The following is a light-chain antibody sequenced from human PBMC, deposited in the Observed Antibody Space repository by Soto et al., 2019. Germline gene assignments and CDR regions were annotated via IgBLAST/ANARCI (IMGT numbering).Light chain of an antibody. J-gene: IGKJ4*01. V-gene: IGKV1-5*03. CDR1: QSISSW. CDR3: QQYNSYPLT. CDR2: KAS. Sequence: DIQMTQSPSTLSASVGDRVTITCRGSQSISSWLAWYQQKPGKAPNLLIYKASSLESGVTSRFSGSGSGTEFTLTISSLQPDDFATYYCQQYNSYPLTFGGGTKVEIK.